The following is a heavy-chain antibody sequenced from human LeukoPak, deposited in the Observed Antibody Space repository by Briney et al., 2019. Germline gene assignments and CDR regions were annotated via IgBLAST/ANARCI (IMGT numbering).Heavy chain of an antibody. CDR1: GFTFSSYA. V-gene: IGHV3-23*01. Sequence: GGSLRLSCAASGFTFSSYAMSWVRQAPGKGLEWVSAISGSGGSTYYADSVKGRFTISRDNSKNTLYLQMNSLRAEDTGVYYCAKDLSPYNWNEIGEYWGQGTLVTVSS. CDR3: AKDLSPYNWNEIGEY. D-gene: IGHD1-1*01. CDR2: ISGSGGST. J-gene: IGHJ4*02.